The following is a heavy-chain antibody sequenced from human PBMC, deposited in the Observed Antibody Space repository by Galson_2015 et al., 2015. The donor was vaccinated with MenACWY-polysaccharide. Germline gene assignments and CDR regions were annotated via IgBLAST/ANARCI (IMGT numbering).Heavy chain of an antibody. CDR3: ASPVGWELLGGLDY. CDR1: GFTFSSYA. V-gene: IGHV3-30-3*01. J-gene: IGHJ4*02. Sequence: SLRLSCAASGFTFSSYAMHWVRQAPGKGLEWVAVISYDGSNKYYADSVKGRFTISRDNSKNTLYLQMNSLRAEDTAVYYCASPVGWELLGGLDYWGQGTLVTVSS. D-gene: IGHD1-26*01. CDR2: ISYDGSNK.